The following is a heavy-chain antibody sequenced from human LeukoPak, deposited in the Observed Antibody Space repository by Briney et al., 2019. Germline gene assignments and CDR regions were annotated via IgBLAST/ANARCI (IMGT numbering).Heavy chain of an antibody. CDR1: GGSISSSSYY. CDR3: ARQGYDILTGYINAFDI. D-gene: IGHD3-9*01. CDR2: IDYSGST. Sequence: SETLSLTCTVSGGSISSSSYYWGWIRQPPGKGLEWIGSIDYSGSTYYNPSLKSRVTISVDTSKNQFSLKLSSVTAADTAIYYCARQGYDILTGYINAFDIWGQGTMVTVSS. J-gene: IGHJ3*02. V-gene: IGHV4-39*01.